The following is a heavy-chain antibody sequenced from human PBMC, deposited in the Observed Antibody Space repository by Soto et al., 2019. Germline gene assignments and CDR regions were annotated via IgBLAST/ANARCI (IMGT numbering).Heavy chain of an antibody. D-gene: IGHD6-6*01. J-gene: IGHJ5*02. CDR3: ARGGYSSSSRGFDP. CDR1: GGTFSSYA. CDR2: IIPIFGTA. Sequence: ASVKVSCKASGGTFSSYAISWVRQAPGQGLEWMGGIIPIFGTANYAQKFQGRVTITADESTSTAYMELSSLRSEDTAVYYCARGGYSSSSRGFDPWGQGTLVTVSS. V-gene: IGHV1-69*13.